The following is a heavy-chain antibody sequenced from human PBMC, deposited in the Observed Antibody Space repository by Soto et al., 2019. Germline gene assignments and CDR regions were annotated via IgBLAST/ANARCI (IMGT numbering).Heavy chain of an antibody. D-gene: IGHD2-21*01. Sequence: QVQLQESGPGLVKPSETLSLTCTVSGGSIGSYYWSWLRQPPGKGLEWIGHIYYSGSTKYSPSLKSRVAISVDTSKNPFALKLNSVTAADTAVYYCARGDGCGGNCFYGMDVWGQGTTVTVSS. CDR2: IYYSGST. CDR3: ARGDGCGGNCFYGMDV. CDR1: GGSIGSYY. V-gene: IGHV4-59*01. J-gene: IGHJ6*02.